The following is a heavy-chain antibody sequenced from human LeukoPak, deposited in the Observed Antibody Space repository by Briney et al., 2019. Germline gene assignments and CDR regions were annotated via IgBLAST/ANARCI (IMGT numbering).Heavy chain of an antibody. CDR1: GFTFSSYG. V-gene: IGHV3-30*18. Sequence: PGRSLRLSCAASGFTFSSYGMHWVRQAPGKGLEWVAVISYDGSNKYYADSVKGRFTISRDNSKNTLYLQMNSLRAEDTAVYYCAKDLAEWRWGHNTVPFDYWGQGTLVTVSS. J-gene: IGHJ4*02. D-gene: IGHD2-21*02. CDR3: AKDLAEWRWGHNTVPFDY. CDR2: ISYDGSNK.